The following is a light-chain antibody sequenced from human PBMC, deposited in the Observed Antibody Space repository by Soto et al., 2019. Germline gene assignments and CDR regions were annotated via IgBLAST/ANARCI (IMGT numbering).Light chain of an antibody. CDR1: QSVSNNY. CDR3: QQYSSSLYT. V-gene: IGKV3-20*01. J-gene: IGKJ2*01. CDR2: VVS. Sequence: EIVLTQSPGTLSLSPGERATLSCRASQSVSNNYLAWYQQKPGQAPRLLISVVSSRATGIPDRFSGSGSGTDFTLTISRLEPEDFAVYYCQQYSSSLYTFGQGTKVDIK.